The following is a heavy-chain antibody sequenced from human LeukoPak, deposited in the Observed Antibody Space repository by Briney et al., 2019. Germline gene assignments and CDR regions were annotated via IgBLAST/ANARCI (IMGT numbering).Heavy chain of an antibody. CDR2: ISYDGSNK. J-gene: IGHJ3*02. CDR3: AREHSSGWTPEDAFDM. V-gene: IGHV3-30-3*01. D-gene: IGHD6-19*01. Sequence: GRCLRLSCAASGFTFSSYAMQWVRQAPGKGLEWVAVISYDGSNKYYTDSVKGRFTISRDNSKNTLYLQMNSLRAEDTAVYYCAREHSSGWTPEDAFDMWGQGTMVTVSS. CDR1: GFTFSSYA.